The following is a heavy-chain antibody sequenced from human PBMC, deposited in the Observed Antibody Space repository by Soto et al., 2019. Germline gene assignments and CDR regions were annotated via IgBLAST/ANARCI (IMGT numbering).Heavy chain of an antibody. CDR3: AKDRGPCSGNKCSSLYYYYGMDV. V-gene: IGHV3-9*01. D-gene: IGHD2-15*01. CDR2: VSWNSEIV. J-gene: IGHJ6*02. Sequence: PGGSLRLSCEASGVKFGDYAMNWVRQAPGKGLXGETVVSWNSEIVGYADSVKGRFTISRDNAKNSLYLEMNSLRTEDTALYYCAKDRGPCSGNKCSSLYYYYGMDVWGQGTTVTVSS. CDR1: GVKFGDYA.